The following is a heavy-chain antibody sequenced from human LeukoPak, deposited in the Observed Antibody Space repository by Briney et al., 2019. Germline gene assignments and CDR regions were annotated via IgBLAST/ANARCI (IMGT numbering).Heavy chain of an antibody. CDR2: IYYTGNT. Sequence: PSETLSLTCTVSGGSISSYYWSWIRQPPGKGREWIGYIYYTGNTNYTPSLNTRVTISVDTSKTQFSLKLSSVTAADTAVYYCASTLWFGELLGLYFDYWGQGTLVTVSS. CDR3: ASTLWFGELLGLYFDY. J-gene: IGHJ4*02. CDR1: GGSISSYY. D-gene: IGHD3-10*01. V-gene: IGHV4-59*01.